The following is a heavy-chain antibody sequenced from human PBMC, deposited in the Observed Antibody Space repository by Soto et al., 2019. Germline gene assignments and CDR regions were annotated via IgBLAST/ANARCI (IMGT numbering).Heavy chain of an antibody. CDR3: ARDPLDIVVVPAATEWGYYYYYMDV. CDR2: IIAGNGNT. Sequence: ASPKVSCKASRYTFTSYAMHWVRQAPEQRLEWMRWIIAGNGNTKYSKKFQARVTITRDTSPSTASTELGSLRSEDTAVDYCARDPLDIVVVPAATEWGYYYYYMDVWGKGSTVTVSS. J-gene: IGHJ6*03. CDR1: RYTFTSYA. D-gene: IGHD2-2*03. V-gene: IGHV1-3*01.